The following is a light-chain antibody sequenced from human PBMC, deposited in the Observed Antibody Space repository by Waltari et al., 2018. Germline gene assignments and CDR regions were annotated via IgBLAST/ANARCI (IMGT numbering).Light chain of an antibody. V-gene: IGLV2-11*01. CDR1: GNDVGGFNY. CDR3: CSYAGRSTLT. Sequence: QSALTQPRSVAGSLGQSVTISCTGTGNDVGGFNYVSWYQLQQGKAPKFIIYDVTKRPSGVPVRFSGSKSGNPASLIISGLQAGDEADYFCCSYAGRSTLTFAGGTKLTVL. J-gene: IGLJ2*01. CDR2: DVT.